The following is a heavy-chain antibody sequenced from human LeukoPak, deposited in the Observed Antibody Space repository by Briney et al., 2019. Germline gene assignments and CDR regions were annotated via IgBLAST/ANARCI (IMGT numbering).Heavy chain of an antibody. CDR1: GFTFDDYA. CDR3: AKAGGVQWELPLSDWFDP. CDR2: VSWNSGSI. J-gene: IGHJ5*02. Sequence: PGGSLRLSCAASGFTFDDYAMHWVRHAPGKGLEWVSGVSWNSGSIGYADSVKGRFTISRDNAKNSLYLQMNSLRAEDTALYYCAKAGGVQWELPLSDWFDPWGQGTLVTVSS. D-gene: IGHD1-26*01. V-gene: IGHV3-9*01.